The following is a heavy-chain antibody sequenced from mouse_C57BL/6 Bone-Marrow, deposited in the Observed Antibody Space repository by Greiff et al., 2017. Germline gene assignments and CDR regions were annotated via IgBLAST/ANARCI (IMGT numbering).Heavy chain of an antibody. CDR2: FYPGSGSI. J-gene: IGHJ4*01. CDR1: GYTFTEYT. CDR3: ARHEADFPCAMDY. Sequence: VLLQQSEAGLVQPGASVKLSCKASGYTFTEYTIPWVRQGSGQGLEWIGWFYPGSGSIKYNEKFKDKSTLTGDKSSSKVYMELSSMTSEDAAVYLCARHEADFPCAMDYWGQGNSVTVSS. V-gene: IGHV1-62-2*01.